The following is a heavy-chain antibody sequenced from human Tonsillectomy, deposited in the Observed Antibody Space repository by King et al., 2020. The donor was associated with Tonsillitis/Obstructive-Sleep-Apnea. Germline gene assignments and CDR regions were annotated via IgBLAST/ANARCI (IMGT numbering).Heavy chain of an antibody. CDR2: ISYDGSNK. Sequence: QVQLVESGGGVVQPGRSLRLSCAASGFTFSSYAMHWVRQAPGKGLEWVAVISYDGSNKYYADSVKGRFTISRDNSKNTLYLQMNSLRAEDTAVYYCARDRSRESGLDRVIITAGPYAAPHDAFDIWGQGTMVTVSS. J-gene: IGHJ3*02. CDR1: GFTFSSYA. V-gene: IGHV3-30*04. CDR3: ARDRSRESGLDRVIITAGPYAAPHDAFDI. D-gene: IGHD3-9*01.